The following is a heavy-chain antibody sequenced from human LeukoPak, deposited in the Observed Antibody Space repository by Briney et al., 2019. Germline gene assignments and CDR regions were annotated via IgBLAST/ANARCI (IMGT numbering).Heavy chain of an antibody. CDR3: AKAGNYYYYYMDV. V-gene: IGHV3-23*01. CDR2: ISGSDGST. Sequence: GGSLRLSCAASGFTFSSYGMVWVRQAPGKGLGWVSAISGSDGSTYYADSVKGRFAISRDNSKNTLYLQMNSLRAEDTAVYYCAKAGNYYYYYMDVWGKGTTVTISS. D-gene: IGHD3-10*01. J-gene: IGHJ6*03. CDR1: GFTFSSYG.